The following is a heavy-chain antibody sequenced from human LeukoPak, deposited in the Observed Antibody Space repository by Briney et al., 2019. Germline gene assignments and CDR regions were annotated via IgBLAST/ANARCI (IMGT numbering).Heavy chain of an antibody. J-gene: IGHJ4*02. Sequence: GGSLRLSCAASGVTFSNIWMSWVREVSGKGLEWVGRIKSKIDGGTTYYAAPVEGRFTISRDDSKNTLYLQMNSLKTEDTAMYYCTIVAGYSGTFYPYWGRGTLVTVSS. CDR1: GVTFSNIW. V-gene: IGHV3-15*01. CDR3: TIVAGYSGTFYPY. CDR2: IKSKIDGGTT. D-gene: IGHD1-26*01.